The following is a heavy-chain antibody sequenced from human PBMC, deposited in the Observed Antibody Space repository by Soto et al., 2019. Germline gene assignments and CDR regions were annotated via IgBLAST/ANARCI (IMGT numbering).Heavy chain of an antibody. CDR1: GGSINSYY. CDR2: IYYSGST. J-gene: IGHJ4*02. Sequence: PSETLSLTCTVSGGSINSYYWSWIRQPPGKGLEWIGYIYYSGSTNYNPSLKSRVTISVDTSKNQFSLKLSSVTAADTAVYYCARSNLEWLLSYYFDYWGQGTLVTVSS. CDR3: ARSNLEWLLSYYFDY. D-gene: IGHD3-3*01. V-gene: IGHV4-59*01.